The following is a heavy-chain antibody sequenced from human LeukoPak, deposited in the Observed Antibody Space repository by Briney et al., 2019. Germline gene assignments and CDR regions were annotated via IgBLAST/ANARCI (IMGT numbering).Heavy chain of an antibody. V-gene: IGHV1-2*02. CDR1: GYTFTGYY. CDR2: INPNSGGT. J-gene: IGHJ4*02. CDR3: ARLSLEYSSSSPFDY. D-gene: IGHD6-6*01. Sequence: ASVKVSCKASGYTFTGYYMHWVRQAPGQGLEWMGWINPNSGGTNCAQKFQGRVTMTRDTSISTAYLQWSSLKASDTAMYYCARLSLEYSSSSPFDYWGQGTLVTVSS.